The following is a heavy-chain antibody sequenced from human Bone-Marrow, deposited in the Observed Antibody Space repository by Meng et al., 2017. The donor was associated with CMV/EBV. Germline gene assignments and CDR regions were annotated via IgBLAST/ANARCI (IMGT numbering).Heavy chain of an antibody. CDR1: GSSIKNYN. V-gene: IGHV4-4*07. Sequence: VQTQESGPGLVKPSETLPLTCICSGSSIKNYNWNWVRQPAGQGLEWIGLIQVIGHTVYNPSLKSRVTVSLDASKSQFSLTLNSVTAADTATYYCAGSRPGGGACDYWGQGILVTVSS. CDR3: AGSRPGGGACDY. J-gene: IGHJ4*02. D-gene: IGHD3-16*01. CDR2: IQVIGHT.